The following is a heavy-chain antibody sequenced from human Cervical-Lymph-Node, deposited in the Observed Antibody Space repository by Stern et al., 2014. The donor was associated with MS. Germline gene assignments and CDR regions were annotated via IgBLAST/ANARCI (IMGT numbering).Heavy chain of an antibody. CDR2: IIPIFGTA. D-gene: IGHD6-6*01. Sequence: VHLVESGAEVKKPGSSVKVSCKASGGTFNTNVISWVRQAPGQGLEWMGGIIPIFGTALYAQKFQGGVTITANESTRAVYMELSSLRSEDTAVYSCARAAYSTSSYNYWGQGTLVIVSS. V-gene: IGHV1-69*01. CDR3: ARAAYSTSSYNY. J-gene: IGHJ4*02. CDR1: GGTFNTNV.